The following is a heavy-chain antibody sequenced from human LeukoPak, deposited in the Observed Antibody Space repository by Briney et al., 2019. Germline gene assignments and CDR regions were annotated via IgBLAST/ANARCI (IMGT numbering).Heavy chain of an antibody. CDR1: GFTFSSYA. D-gene: IGHD6-19*01. V-gene: IGHV3-23*01. CDR3: AKDLGRIAVAGKGFDY. CDR2: ISGSGGST. J-gene: IGHJ4*02. Sequence: PGGSLRLSCAASGFTFSSYAMSWVRQAPGKGLGWVSAISGSGGSTYYADSVKGRFTISRDNSKNTLYLQMNSLRAEDTAVYYCAKDLGRIAVAGKGFDYWGQGTLVTVSS.